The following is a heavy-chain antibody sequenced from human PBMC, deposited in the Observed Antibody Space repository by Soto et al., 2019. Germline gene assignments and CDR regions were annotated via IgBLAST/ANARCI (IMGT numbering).Heavy chain of an antibody. CDR3: AKDGSSIAAAGHYYYYYYGMDV. CDR1: GFTFSSYG. CDR2: ISYDGSNK. J-gene: IGHJ6*02. V-gene: IGHV3-30*18. D-gene: IGHD6-13*01. Sequence: GGSLRLSCAASGFTFSSYGMHWVRQAPGKGLEWVAVISYDGSNKYYADSVKGRFTISRDNSKNTLYLQMNSLRAEDTAVYYCAKDGSSIAAAGHYYYYYYGMDVWGQGTTVTVSS.